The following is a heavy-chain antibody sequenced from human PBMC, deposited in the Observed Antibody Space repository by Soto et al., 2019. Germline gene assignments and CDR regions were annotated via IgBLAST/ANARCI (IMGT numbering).Heavy chain of an antibody. V-gene: IGHV3-74*01. CDR1: GFTLSGRS. D-gene: IGHD3-10*01. J-gene: IGHJ6*04. Sequence: EVQLVESGGGLVQPGGSLRLSCAASGFTLSGRSMHWVHQAPGKGLVWVSGIDNAGTDSTYADSVKGRFTSSRDNAKNMLYLQMNSLSVEDTAVYYCARGWFGPDVWGKGTTVTVSS. CDR2: IDNAGTDS. CDR3: ARGWFGPDV.